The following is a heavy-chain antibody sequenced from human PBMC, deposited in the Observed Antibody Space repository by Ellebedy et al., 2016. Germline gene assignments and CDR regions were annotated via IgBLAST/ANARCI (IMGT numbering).Heavy chain of an antibody. Sequence: SETLSLTXTVSGGSISSSSYYWGWIRQPPGKGLEWIGSIYYSGSTYYNPSLKSRVTISVDTSKNQFSLKLTSVTAADTAVYYCARQSGGDYWGQGTLVTVSS. J-gene: IGHJ4*02. CDR1: GGSISSSSYY. CDR3: ARQSGGDY. V-gene: IGHV4-39*01. CDR2: IYYSGST. D-gene: IGHD1-14*01.